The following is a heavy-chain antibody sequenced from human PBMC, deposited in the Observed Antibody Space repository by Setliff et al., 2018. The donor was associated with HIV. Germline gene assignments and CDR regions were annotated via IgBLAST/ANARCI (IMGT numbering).Heavy chain of an antibody. Sequence: SETLSLTCAVSGYSISSGYYWGWIRQPPGKGLEWIGEIIHSGSTNYNPSLKSRVTLSVDTSKNQFSLRLSSVTATDTAVCYCARRSGWFYNFWGDAFAIWGQGTMVTVSS. V-gene: IGHV4-38-2*01. CDR2: IIHSGST. CDR3: ARRSGWFYNFWGDAFAI. J-gene: IGHJ3*02. D-gene: IGHD3-3*01. CDR1: GYSISSGYY.